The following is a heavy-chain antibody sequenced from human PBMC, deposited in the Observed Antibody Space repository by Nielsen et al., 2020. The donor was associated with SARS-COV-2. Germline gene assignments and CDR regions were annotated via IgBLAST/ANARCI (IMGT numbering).Heavy chain of an antibody. V-gene: IGHV3-15*01. CDR1: GFTFSSYW. D-gene: IGHD3-3*01. CDR2: IKSKTDGGTT. CDR3: TTEPSYFERYYYYMDV. J-gene: IGHJ6*03. Sequence: GESLKISCAASGFTFSSYWMHWVRQAPGKGLEWVGRIKSKTDGGTTDYAAPVKGRFTISRDDSKNTLYLQMNSLKTEDTAVYYCTTEPSYFERYYYYMDVWGKGTTVTVSS.